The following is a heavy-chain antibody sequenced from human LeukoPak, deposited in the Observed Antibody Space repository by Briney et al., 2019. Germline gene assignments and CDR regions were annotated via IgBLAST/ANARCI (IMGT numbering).Heavy chain of an antibody. V-gene: IGHV1-24*01. D-gene: IGHD3-10*01. Sequence: ASVKVSCKVSGYTLTELSMHWVRQAPGKGLEWMGGLDPEDGETIYAQKFQGRVTMTEDTSTDTAYMQLSSLRSEDTAMYYCATGKIYYFSGLRDFWGQGTLVTVSS. CDR2: LDPEDGET. J-gene: IGHJ4*02. CDR3: ATGKIYYFSGLRDF. CDR1: GYTLTELS.